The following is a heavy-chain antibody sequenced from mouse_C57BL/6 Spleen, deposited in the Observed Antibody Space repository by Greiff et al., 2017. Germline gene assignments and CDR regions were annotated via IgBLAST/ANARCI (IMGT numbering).Heavy chain of an antibody. D-gene: IGHD2-4*01. CDR2: IYPGDGDT. Sequence: VKLQQSGAELVKPGASVKISCKASGYAFSSYWMNWVKQRPGKGLEWIGQIYPGDGDTNYNGKFKGKATLTADKSSSTAYMQLSSLTSEDSAVYFCARWDDYDGVDVWGTGTTVTVSS. J-gene: IGHJ1*03. V-gene: IGHV1-80*01. CDR3: ARWDDYDGVDV. CDR1: GYAFSSYW.